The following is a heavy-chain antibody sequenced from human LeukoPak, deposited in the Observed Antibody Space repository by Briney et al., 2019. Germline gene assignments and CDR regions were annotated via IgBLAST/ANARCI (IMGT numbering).Heavy chain of an antibody. V-gene: IGHV3-15*01. Sequence: GGSLRLSCAASGFTFSNAWMSWVRQAPGKGLEWVGRIKSKTDGGTTDYAAPVKGRFTISRDDSKNTLYLQMNSLKTEDTAVYYCTTSLTTVTSSRVDYWGQGTLVTVSS. CDR1: GFTFSNAW. CDR2: IKSKTDGGTT. D-gene: IGHD4-11*01. CDR3: TTSLTTVTSSRVDY. J-gene: IGHJ4*02.